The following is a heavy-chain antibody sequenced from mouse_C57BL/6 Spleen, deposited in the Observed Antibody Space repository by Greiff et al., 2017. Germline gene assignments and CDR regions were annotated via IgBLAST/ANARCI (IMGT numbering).Heavy chain of an antibody. D-gene: IGHD1-2*01. CDR2: INPSCGST. CDR1: GYSFTDYN. V-gene: IGHV1-39*01. Sequence: EVQLQQSGPELVKPGASVKISCKASGYSFTDYNMNWVKQSTGKSLEWIGDINPSCGSTSYNQKFKGKATLTVDQSSSTAYMQLNSRTSEDSAVYYCARDSITSASYYAMDYWGQGTSVTVSA. CDR3: ARDSITSASYYAMDY. J-gene: IGHJ4*01.